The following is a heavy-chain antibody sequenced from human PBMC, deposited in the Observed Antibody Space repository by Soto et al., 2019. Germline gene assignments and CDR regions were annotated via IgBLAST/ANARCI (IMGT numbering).Heavy chain of an antibody. CDR1: GYTFTSYG. V-gene: IGHV1-18*01. J-gene: IGHJ4*02. D-gene: IGHD2-2*01. CDR2: ISAYNGNT. Sequence: QVQLVQSGAEVKKPGASVKVSCKASGYTFTSYGISWGRQAPGQGLEWMGWISAYNGNTNYAQKRQSRVTKTSARTTSTAYMELRTVGSDVTAVYYWAREDPPSLYWGQGTLVTVSS. CDR3: AREDPPSLY.